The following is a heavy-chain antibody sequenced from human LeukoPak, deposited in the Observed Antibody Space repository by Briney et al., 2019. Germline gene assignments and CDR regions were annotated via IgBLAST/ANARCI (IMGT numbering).Heavy chain of an antibody. V-gene: IGHV3-53*05. Sequence: PGGSLRLSCAASGFTVSSNYMSWVRQAPGKGLEWVSVIYSGGSTYYADSVKGRFTISRDNSKNTLYLQMNSLRAEDTAVYYCAKDRIMITQEGLDYWGQGTLVTVSS. D-gene: IGHD3-16*01. J-gene: IGHJ4*02. CDR1: GFTVSSNY. CDR2: IYSGGST. CDR3: AKDRIMITQEGLDY.